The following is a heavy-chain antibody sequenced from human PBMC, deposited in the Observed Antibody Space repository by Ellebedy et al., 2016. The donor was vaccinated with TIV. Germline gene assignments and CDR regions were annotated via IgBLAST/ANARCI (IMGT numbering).Heavy chain of an antibody. CDR1: GFTFSDYW. J-gene: IGHJ3*02. CDR2: MNSDGSST. CDR3: AREKGSGWYDAFDI. D-gene: IGHD6-19*01. Sequence: GESLKISCAASGFTFSDYWMHWVRQGPEKGLVWVSRMNSDGSSTFYADSVKGRFTISRDNAKNTLYLQMNSLRVEDTAVYFCAREKGSGWYDAFDIWGQGTMVTVSS. V-gene: IGHV3-74*01.